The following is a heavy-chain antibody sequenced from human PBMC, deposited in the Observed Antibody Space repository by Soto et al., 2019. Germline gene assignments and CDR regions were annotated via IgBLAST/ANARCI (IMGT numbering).Heavy chain of an antibody. Sequence: EVHLVESGGGLVQPGGTLRLSCAGSGFTFRDYWMHWVRQTAGKGLVWVSRITGAGSTTTYADSVKGRFTISRENSENTLDLQMSSLRTEDTVVYYCARDLIAGVVRGVPWSVWGKGTTVTVSS. CDR3: ARDLIAGVVRGVPWSV. CDR1: GFTFRDYW. CDR2: ITGAGSTT. J-gene: IGHJ6*03. D-gene: IGHD3-10*01. V-gene: IGHV3-74*01.